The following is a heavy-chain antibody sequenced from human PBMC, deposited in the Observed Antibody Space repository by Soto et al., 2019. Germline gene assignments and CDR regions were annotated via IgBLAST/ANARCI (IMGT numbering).Heavy chain of an antibody. CDR2: ISSSGTI. CDR1: GFPFNSYD. V-gene: IGHV3-48*02. J-gene: IGHJ4*02. D-gene: IGHD5-12*01. CDR3: ARGGYDYRNFAY. Sequence: EVQLVESGGDLVQPGGSLRLSCTASGFPFNSYDMNWVRQAPGKGLEWISYISSSGTIYYADSVKGRFTISRDNAKNSLYLQMNSLRDDDTAVYYCARGGYDYRNFAYWGQGTLVTVSS.